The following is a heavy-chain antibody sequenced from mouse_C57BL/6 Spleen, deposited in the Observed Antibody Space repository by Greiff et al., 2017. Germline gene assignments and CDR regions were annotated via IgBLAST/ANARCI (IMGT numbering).Heavy chain of an antibody. D-gene: IGHD1-1*01. V-gene: IGHV1-9*01. CDR2: FLPGSGST. J-gene: IGHJ3*01. CDR3: AREGYYYGSSQAWFAY. Sequence: QGLEWIGEFLPGSGSTNYNEKFKGKATFTADTSSNTAYMQLSSLTTEDSAIYYCAREGYYYGSSQAWFAYWGQGTLVTVSA.